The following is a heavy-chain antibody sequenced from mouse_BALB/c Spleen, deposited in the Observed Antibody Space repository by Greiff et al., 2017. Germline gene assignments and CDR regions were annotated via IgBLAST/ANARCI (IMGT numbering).Heavy chain of an antibody. V-gene: IGHV1-87*01. J-gene: IGHJ3*01. CDR2: IYPGDGDT. Sequence: VKLMESGAELARPGASVKLSCKASGYTFTSYWMQWVKQRPGQGLEWIGAIYPGDGDTRYTQKFKGKATLTADKSSSTAYMQLSSLASEASAVYFCARCGGPEIAYWGQGTLVTVSA. CDR3: ARCGGPEIAY. CDR1: GYTFTSYW.